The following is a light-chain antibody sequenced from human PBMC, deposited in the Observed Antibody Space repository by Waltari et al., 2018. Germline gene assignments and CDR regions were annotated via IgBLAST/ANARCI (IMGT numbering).Light chain of an antibody. CDR2: AAS. V-gene: IGKV1-39*01. J-gene: IGKJ1*01. CDR3: QQNHSLPPT. CDR1: QSISSY. Sequence: DIQMTQSQSSLSASVGDRVTITCRASQSISSYLNWYQQKPGTAPKLLIYAASSLQSGVPSRFSGSGSVTDFTLTISILQPEDFATYCCQQNHSLPPTFGQGTKVEIK.